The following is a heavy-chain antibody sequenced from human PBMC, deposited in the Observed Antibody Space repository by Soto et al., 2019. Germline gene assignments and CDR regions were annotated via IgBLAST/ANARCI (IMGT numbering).Heavy chain of an antibody. Sequence: QVQLVESGGGVVQPGRSLRLSCAASGFTFSSYVIHWVRQTPGKGLAWVAFISRDGSNEYYADSVKGRFTISRDNSKNTLYLQMNSLRAEDAAVYYCARDDEGGSDCDLGYWGQGTLVTVSS. CDR1: GFTFSSYV. J-gene: IGHJ4*02. V-gene: IGHV3-30*03. D-gene: IGHD3-10*01. CDR3: ARDDEGGSDCDLGY. CDR2: ISRDGSNE.